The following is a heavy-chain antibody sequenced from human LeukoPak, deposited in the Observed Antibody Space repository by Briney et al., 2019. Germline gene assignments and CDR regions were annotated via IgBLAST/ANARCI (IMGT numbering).Heavy chain of an antibody. Sequence: SSETLSLTCAVYGGSFSGYYWSWVRQPPGKGLEWIGEINHSGSTNYNPSLKSRVIISVDTSKSQFSLKLSSVTAADTAVYYCARGPNYGGNSKDFDYWGQGTLVTVSS. V-gene: IGHV4-34*01. CDR3: ARGPNYGGNSKDFDY. J-gene: IGHJ4*02. CDR1: GGSFSGYY. D-gene: IGHD4-23*01. CDR2: INHSGST.